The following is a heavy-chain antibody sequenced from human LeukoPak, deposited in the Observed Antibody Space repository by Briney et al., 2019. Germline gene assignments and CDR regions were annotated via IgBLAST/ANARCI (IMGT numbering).Heavy chain of an antibody. Sequence: GGSLRLSCAASGFIFSSFEMIWVRQAPGKGLEWVSYINSGASNIQYADSVKGRFTISRDNAKNSLYLQMNALRGDDTAVYYCARDGGPITLHYALGTWGQGTTVTVSS. CDR1: GFIFSSFE. CDR2: INSGASNI. CDR3: ARDGGPITLHYALGT. V-gene: IGHV3-48*03. J-gene: IGHJ6*02. D-gene: IGHD1-14*01.